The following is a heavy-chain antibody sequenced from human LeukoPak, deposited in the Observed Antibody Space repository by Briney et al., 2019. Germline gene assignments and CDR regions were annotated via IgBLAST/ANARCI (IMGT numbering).Heavy chain of an antibody. Sequence: GGSLRLSCAASGFTFSNAWMSWVRQAPGKGLEWVSSISSSSSYIYYADSVKGRFTISRDNAKNSLYLQMNSLRAEDTAVYYCARADYFDYWGQGTLVTVSS. CDR3: ARADYFDY. CDR2: ISSSSSYI. J-gene: IGHJ4*02. CDR1: GFTFSNAW. V-gene: IGHV3-21*01.